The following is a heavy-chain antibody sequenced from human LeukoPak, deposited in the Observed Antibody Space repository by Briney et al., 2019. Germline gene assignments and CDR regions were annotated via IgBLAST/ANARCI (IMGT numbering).Heavy chain of an antibody. V-gene: IGHV3-7*01. CDR2: IKHDGSAQ. J-gene: IGHJ4*02. D-gene: IGHD1-26*01. CDR1: GFPFSRYW. Sequence: PGRSLRLSCAASGFPFSRYWMNWVRQAPGKGLEWVANIKHDGSAQNYVDSVKGRFTISRDNAENSVYLQMNSLRVEDTAIYYCARDRGSYRPIDYWGQGTLVTVSS. CDR3: ARDRGSYRPIDY.